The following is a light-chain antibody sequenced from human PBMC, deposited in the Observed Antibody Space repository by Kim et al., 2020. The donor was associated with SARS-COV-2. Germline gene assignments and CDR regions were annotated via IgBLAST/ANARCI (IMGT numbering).Light chain of an antibody. CDR2: GAS. Sequence: PGERATRSCRASQSVSSNLSWYQQKPGQAPRLLIYGASTRATGIPARFSGSGSGTEFTLTISSLQSEDFAVYYCQQYNNWPPLLTFGGGTKVDIK. V-gene: IGKV3-15*01. CDR3: QQYNNWPPLLT. CDR1: QSVSSN. J-gene: IGKJ4*01.